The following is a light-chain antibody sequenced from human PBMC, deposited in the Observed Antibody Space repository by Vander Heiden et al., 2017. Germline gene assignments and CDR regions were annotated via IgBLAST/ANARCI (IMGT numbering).Light chain of an antibody. V-gene: IGKV3-15*01. CDR1: QSLSSN. CDR2: GAS. CDR3: QQYNNWPPLT. Sequence: EIVMTPSPATLSVSPGERATLSCRASQSLSSNLAWYQQKPGQAPRLLIYGASTRATGIPARFSGSGSGTEFTLTISSLQSEDFAVYYCQQYNNWPPLTFGGGTKVEIK. J-gene: IGKJ4*01.